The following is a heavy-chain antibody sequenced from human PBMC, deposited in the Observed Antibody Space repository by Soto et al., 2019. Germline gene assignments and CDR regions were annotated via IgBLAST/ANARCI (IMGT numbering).Heavy chain of an antibody. D-gene: IGHD1-26*01. CDR2: ISAFNGNT. Sequence: QVQLVQSGGEVKKPGASVKVSCKPSGYTFTNYGISWVRQAPGQGLEWMGWISAFNGNTKYAQKCQGRVTLTTDTSTSTAYMELRSLRYDDTAVYYCARDAGGGSYLAYWGQGTLVTVSS. CDR3: ARDAGGGSYLAY. V-gene: IGHV1-18*01. CDR1: GYTFTNYG. J-gene: IGHJ4*02.